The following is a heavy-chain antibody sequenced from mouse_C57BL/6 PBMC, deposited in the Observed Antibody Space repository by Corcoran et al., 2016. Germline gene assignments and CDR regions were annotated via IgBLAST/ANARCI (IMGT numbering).Heavy chain of an antibody. D-gene: IGHD2-1*01. Sequence: QVQLQQSGAELVKPGASVKISCKASGYAFSSYWMNWVKQRPGKGLEWIGQIYPGDGDTNYNGKFKGKATLTADKSSSTAYMQLSSLTSEDSAVYFCARGPLYGNYAMDYWGQGTSVTVSS. CDR1: GYAFSSYW. CDR3: ARGPLYGNYAMDY. CDR2: IYPGDGDT. V-gene: IGHV1-80*01. J-gene: IGHJ4*01.